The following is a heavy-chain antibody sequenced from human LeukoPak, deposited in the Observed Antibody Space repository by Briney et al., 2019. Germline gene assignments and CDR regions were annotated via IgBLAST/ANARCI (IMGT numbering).Heavy chain of an antibody. J-gene: IGHJ3*02. D-gene: IGHD3-10*01. CDR2: ISSSGKAT. CDR1: GFTFDDYY. CDR3: ARPARSGIYYPDAFEN. Sequence: GGSLRLSCTASGFTFDDYYITWIRQARGKGLEWVAYISSSGKATYYADSVKGRFTISSDNAKNSLYLQMDSLKAEDTAMYYCARPARSGIYYPDAFENWGQGTMVTVSS. V-gene: IGHV3-11*04.